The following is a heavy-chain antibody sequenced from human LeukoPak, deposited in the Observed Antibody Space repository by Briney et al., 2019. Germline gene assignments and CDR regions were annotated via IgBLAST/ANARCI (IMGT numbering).Heavy chain of an antibody. CDR2: IFCRDSFSYTGTT. CDR1: GVAISGSY. V-gene: IGHV4-59*08. Sequence: PSETLSLTCSVSGVAISGSYWIWIRQFPGRGLQYVGSIFCRDSFSYTGTTFYNPSLQSRVSISVDTSKNTFSLRVRSVTAADTAVYYCARQISENKDYWGQGILVTVSS. CDR3: ARQISENKDY. D-gene: IGHD1/OR15-1a*01. J-gene: IGHJ4*02.